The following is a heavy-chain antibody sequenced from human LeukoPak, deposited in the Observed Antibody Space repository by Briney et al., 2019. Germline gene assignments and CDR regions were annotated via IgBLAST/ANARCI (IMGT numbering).Heavy chain of an antibody. CDR2: TYRDDSDT. CDR3: ARDHYYGSGSLLY. Sequence: GGPLTLPCAASGFPLSGFWVLCLRQPPEKGLVGVSRTYRDDSDTRYADSVKGRFTISRDKEKSTLYLQMNSLRVEDTAVYYCARDHYYGSGSLLYWGQGTLVTVSS. J-gene: IGHJ4*02. D-gene: IGHD3-10*01. V-gene: IGHV3-74*01. CDR1: GFPLSGFW.